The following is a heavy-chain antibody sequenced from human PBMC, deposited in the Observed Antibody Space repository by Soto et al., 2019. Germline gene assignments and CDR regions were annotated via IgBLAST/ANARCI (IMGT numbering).Heavy chain of an antibody. Sequence: QVQLVQSGAEVKKPGASVKVSCKASGDTFTSYDINWVRQATGQGLEWMGWMNPKNGNTGSAQKFQGRVTMTRNTSITTAYMELSSLRSEDTAVYYCAKAGWLGWFDPWGQGTLVTVSS. CDR2: MNPKNGNT. D-gene: IGHD1-1*01. J-gene: IGHJ5*02. V-gene: IGHV1-8*01. CDR1: GDTFTSYD. CDR3: AKAGWLGWFDP.